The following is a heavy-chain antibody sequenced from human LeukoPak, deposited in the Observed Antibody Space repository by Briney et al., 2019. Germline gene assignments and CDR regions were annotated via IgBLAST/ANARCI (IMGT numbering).Heavy chain of an antibody. V-gene: IGHV1-69*05. CDR3: ARAYCSSTSCYGTLDY. Sequence: SVKVSCKASGGTFSSYAISWVRQAPGQGLEWMGRIIPIFGTANYAQKFQGRVTITTDESTSTAYMELSSLRSEDTAVYYCARAYCSSTSCYGTLDYWGQGTLVTVSS. CDR1: GGTFSSYA. CDR2: IIPIFGTA. D-gene: IGHD2-2*01. J-gene: IGHJ4*02.